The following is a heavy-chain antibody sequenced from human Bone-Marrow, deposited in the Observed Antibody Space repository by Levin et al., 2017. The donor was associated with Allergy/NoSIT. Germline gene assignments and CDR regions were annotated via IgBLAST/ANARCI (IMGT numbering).Heavy chain of an antibody. Sequence: PGGSLRLSCVASGFTYNDYAMSWVRQAPGKGLEWVSAISGSGGGSSYSTYYADSVRGRFTISRDNSKNTLFLQMNSLRAEDTAVYYCANHLSTVMDEIDYWGQGALVTVSS. CDR3: ANHLSTVMDEIDY. J-gene: IGHJ4*02. CDR1: GFTYNDYA. V-gene: IGHV3-23*01. CDR2: ISGSGGGSSYST. D-gene: IGHD5-18*01.